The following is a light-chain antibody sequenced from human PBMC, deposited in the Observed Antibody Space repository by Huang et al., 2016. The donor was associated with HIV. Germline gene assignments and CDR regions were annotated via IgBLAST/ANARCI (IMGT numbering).Light chain of an antibody. J-gene: IGKJ1*01. CDR1: QDIGNF. CDR3: QRYDSAPRA. V-gene: IGKV1-27*01. Sequence: DIQMTQSPASLSASTGVRVTLTCRASQDIGNFVAWFQQKPGQVPRLLIYATSMLQSGVPARFSVRGSETTFTLTITNFQPEDIATYYCQRYDSAPRAFGQGTKVDLK. CDR2: ATS.